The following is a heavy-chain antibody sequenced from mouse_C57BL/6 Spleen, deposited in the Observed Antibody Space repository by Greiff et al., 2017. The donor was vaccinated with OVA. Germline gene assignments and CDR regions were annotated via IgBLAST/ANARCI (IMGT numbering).Heavy chain of an antibody. CDR3: APDGYYGGFAY. CDR2: ISPGSGST. CDR1: GYTFTSYG. V-gene: IGHV1-81*01. J-gene: IGHJ3*01. Sequence: VQLQQSGAELARPGASVKLSCKASGYTFTSYGISWVKQRTGQGLEWIGDISPGSGSTNYNEKFKSKATLTVDTSSSTAYMQLSSLTSEDSAVYYCAPDGYYGGFAYWGQGTLVTVSA. D-gene: IGHD2-3*01.